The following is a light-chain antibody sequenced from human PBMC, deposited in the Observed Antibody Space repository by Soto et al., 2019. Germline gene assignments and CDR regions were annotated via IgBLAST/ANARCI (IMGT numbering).Light chain of an antibody. CDR2: GAX. J-gene: IGKJ1*01. CDR1: QSVSNNY. Sequence: EVVLTQSXGTLSLSQREXXXXXSXGSQSVSNNYLALYQKXPAHSPRLLIYGAXKRDTGIPARFSGSGYGTDFNLNISRLEHEDFAVYYCQQYGSSGTFGQGTKVDIK. CDR3: QQYGSSGT. V-gene: IGKV3-20*01.